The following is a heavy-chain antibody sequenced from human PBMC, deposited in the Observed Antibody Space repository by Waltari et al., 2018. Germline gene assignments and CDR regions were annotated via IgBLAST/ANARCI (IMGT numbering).Heavy chain of an antibody. Sequence: QLQLQESGPGLVKPSETLSLTCTVSGGSISSSSYYWGWIRQPPGKGLEWIGSIYYSGSTYYNPSLKSRVTISVDTSKNQFSLKLSSVTTADTAVYYCARVGLDDYDFWSGSPAGAFDIWGQGTMVTVSS. J-gene: IGHJ3*02. CDR2: IYYSGST. D-gene: IGHD3-3*01. V-gene: IGHV4-39*07. CDR1: GGSISSSSYY. CDR3: ARVGLDDYDFWSGSPAGAFDI.